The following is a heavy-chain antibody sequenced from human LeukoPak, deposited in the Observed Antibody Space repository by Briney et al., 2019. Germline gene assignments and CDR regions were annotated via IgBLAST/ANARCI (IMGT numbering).Heavy chain of an antibody. CDR3: AKTATVTTLYYYYYMDV. CDR2: ISGGSGSM. Sequence: PGGSLRLSCAASGFTFSSYAMSWVRQAPGKGLEWVSAISGGSGSMYYADSVKGRFTISRDNSKNTLYLQMNSLRAEDTAVYYCAKTATVTTLYYYYYMDVWGKGTTVTVSS. CDR1: GFTFSSYA. J-gene: IGHJ6*03. D-gene: IGHD4-17*01. V-gene: IGHV3-23*01.